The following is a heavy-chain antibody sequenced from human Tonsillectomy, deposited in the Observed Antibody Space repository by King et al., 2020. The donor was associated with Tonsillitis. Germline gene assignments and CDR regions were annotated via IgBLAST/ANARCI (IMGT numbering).Heavy chain of an antibody. CDR3: ARDSGTFPYY. CDR1: GYTFGDHF. J-gene: IGHJ4*03. D-gene: IGHD1-26*01. CDR2: SNPNSGGR. Sequence: QLVQSGAEVKKPGASVKVSCKASGYTFGDHFMHWVRQAPGQGLEWMGWSNPNSGGRHYAQKFQGRVTMTRDTSISTAYMELSSLRSDDTAVYYCARDSGTFPYYCGHGTLVTASS. V-gene: IGHV1-2*02.